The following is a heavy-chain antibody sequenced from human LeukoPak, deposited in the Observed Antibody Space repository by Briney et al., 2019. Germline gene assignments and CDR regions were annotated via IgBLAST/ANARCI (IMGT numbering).Heavy chain of an antibody. CDR3: ARDVGVVMYDY. J-gene: IGHJ4*02. CDR1: GFTFSSYS. Sequence: GGSLRLSCAASGFTFSSYSMNWVRQTPGKGLEWVSTICGDCGNTHYADSVKGRFTISRDNSKNTMYLQMSSLRAEDSALYYCARDVGVVMYDYWGQGILVTVSS. V-gene: IGHV3-23*01. D-gene: IGHD2-21*01. CDR2: ICGDCGNT.